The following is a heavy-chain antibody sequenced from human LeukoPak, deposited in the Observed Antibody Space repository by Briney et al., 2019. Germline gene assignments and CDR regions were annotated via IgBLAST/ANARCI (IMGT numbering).Heavy chain of an antibody. CDR1: GGSISSYY. D-gene: IGHD3-22*01. V-gene: IGHV4-59*01. CDR2: IYYSGST. Sequence: SETLSLTCTVSGGSISSYYWSWIRQPPGKGLEWIGYIYYSGSTNYNPSLKSRVTISVDTSKNQFSLKLSSVTAADTAVYYCARDHAYYYDSFPSFQHRGQGTLVTVSS. J-gene: IGHJ1*01. CDR3: ARDHAYYYDSFPSFQH.